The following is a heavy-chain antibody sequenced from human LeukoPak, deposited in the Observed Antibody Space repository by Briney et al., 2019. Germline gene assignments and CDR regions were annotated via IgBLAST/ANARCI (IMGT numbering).Heavy chain of an antibody. J-gene: IGHJ6*03. CDR1: GFTFDDYG. CDR3: ARHRSYYDSSGYYSYYYMDV. CDR2: INWNGGST. Sequence: GGSLRLSCAASGFTFDDYGMSWVRQAPGKGLEWVSGINWNGGSTGYADSVKGRFTISRDNAKNSLYLQMNSLRAEDTAVYYCARHRSYYDSSGYYSYYYMDVWGKGTTVTISS. V-gene: IGHV3-20*04. D-gene: IGHD3-22*01.